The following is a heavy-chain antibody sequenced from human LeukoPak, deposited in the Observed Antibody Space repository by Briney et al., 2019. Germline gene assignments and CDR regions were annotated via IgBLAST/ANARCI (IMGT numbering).Heavy chain of an antibody. Sequence: GGSLRLSCLTAGFIFDDYAMHWVRQGPGKGLEWVSGISWNGARIVYAGSVKGRFTISRDNVRGSLSLQMDDLSGEDMALYYCVKAHRSLMDTSAFDIWGQGTMVTVSS. CDR3: VKAHRSLMDTSAFDI. D-gene: IGHD5-18*01. CDR1: GFIFDDYA. V-gene: IGHV3-9*03. CDR2: ISWNGARI. J-gene: IGHJ3*02.